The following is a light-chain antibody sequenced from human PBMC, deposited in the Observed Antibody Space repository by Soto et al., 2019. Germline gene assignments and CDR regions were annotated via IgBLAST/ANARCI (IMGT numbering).Light chain of an antibody. CDR2: GAS. J-gene: IGKJ1*01. CDR3: QQHDSSPRT. V-gene: IGKV3-20*01. Sequence: EIVLTQSPGTLSLSPGERATLSCRASQSVSRSFLAWYQQNPGQAPRLLTYGASSRATGIPDRFSGSGSGTDFTLTISRLEPEDFAVYFCQQHDSSPRTFGQGTKVEIK. CDR1: QSVSRSF.